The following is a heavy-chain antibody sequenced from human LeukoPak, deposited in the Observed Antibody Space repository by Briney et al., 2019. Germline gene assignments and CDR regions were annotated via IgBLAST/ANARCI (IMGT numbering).Heavy chain of an antibody. CDR1: GFTFINYW. CDR3: TRENWYIDY. CDR2: IKQDGSEK. V-gene: IGHV3-7*01. J-gene: IGHJ4*02. Sequence: GGSLRLSCAASGFTFINYWMSWVREAPGKGLEWVANIKQDGSEKYYVDSVKDRFTISRDNAKNSLYLPMNSLRAEDAAVYYCTRENWYIDYWGQGNLVTVSS.